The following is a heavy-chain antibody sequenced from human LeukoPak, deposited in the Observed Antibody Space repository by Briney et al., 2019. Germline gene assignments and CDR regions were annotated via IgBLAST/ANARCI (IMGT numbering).Heavy chain of an antibody. CDR2: IYYSGST. CDR1: GGSISSSSYY. V-gene: IGHV4-39*01. D-gene: IGHD1-26*01. CDR3: ARHDEWELLLPFDY. J-gene: IGHJ4*02. Sequence: SETLSLTCTVSGGSISSSSYYWGWIRQPPGKGLEWIGSIYYSGSTYYNPSLKSRVTISVDTSKNQFSLKLSSVTAADTAVYYCARHDEWELLLPFDYWGQGTLVTVSS.